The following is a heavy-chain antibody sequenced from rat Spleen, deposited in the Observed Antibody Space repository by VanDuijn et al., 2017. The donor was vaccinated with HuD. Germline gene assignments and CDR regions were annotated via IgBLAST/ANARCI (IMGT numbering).Heavy chain of an antibody. J-gene: IGHJ3*01. D-gene: IGHD1-2*01. CDR2: ISAGGANT. CDR3: TRHFSPADYYSSFPVLY. CDR1: GFIFSNYY. V-gene: IGHV5-25*01. Sequence: EVQLVESGGGLVQPGRSLKLSCAASGFIFSNYYMAWVRQAPTKGLEWVAFISAGGANTHYRDSVKGRFTISRDNAKSTLYLQMDSLRSEDTATYYCTRHFSPADYYSSFPVLYWGQGTLVTVSS.